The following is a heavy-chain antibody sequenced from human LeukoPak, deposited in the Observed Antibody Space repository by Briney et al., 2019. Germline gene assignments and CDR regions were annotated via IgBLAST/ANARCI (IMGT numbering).Heavy chain of an antibody. CDR3: APYYGDSSYYYEFCP. CDR2: IIPILGTA. J-gene: IGHJ5*02. D-gene: IGHD3-22*01. Sequence: ASVKVSCKASGGTFSSYAISWVRQAPGKGLEWMGRIIPILGTANYAQKFQGRVTITADKSTSTAYMELSSLRSEDTAVYYCAPYYGDSSYYYEFCPWGQGTLVTVSS. CDR1: GGTFSSYA. V-gene: IGHV1-69*04.